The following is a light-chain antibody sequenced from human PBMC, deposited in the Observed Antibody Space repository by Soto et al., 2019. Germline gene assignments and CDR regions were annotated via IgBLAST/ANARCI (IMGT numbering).Light chain of an antibody. CDR3: QHRIT. V-gene: IGKV3-20*01. CDR2: GAS. J-gene: IGKJ4*01. CDR1: QTVTSSY. Sequence: IVLTQSPGTLSLSPGERATLSCRASQTVTSSYLAWYQQKPGQAPRLLMYGASSRATGIPDRFSGSGSGTDFILTIRRLEPEDSAVYYCQHRITFGGGTKVEIK.